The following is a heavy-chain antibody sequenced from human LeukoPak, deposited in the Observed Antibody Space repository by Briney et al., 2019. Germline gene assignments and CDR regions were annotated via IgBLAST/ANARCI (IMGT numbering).Heavy chain of an antibody. CDR2: IYYSGST. J-gene: IGHJ4*02. V-gene: IGHV4-59*01. CDR1: GGFISSYY. Sequence: SETLSLTCTVSGGFISSYYWSWIRQPPGKGLEWIGYIYYSGSTNYNPSLKSRVTISVDTSKNQFSLKLSSVTAADTAVYYCARDRYYFDYWGQGTLVTVSS. CDR3: ARDRYYFDY.